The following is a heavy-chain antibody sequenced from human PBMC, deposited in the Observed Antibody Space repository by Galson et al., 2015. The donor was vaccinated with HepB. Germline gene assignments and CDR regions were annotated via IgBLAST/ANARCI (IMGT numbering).Heavy chain of an antibody. Sequence: CAISGDSVSGNSATWNWIRQSPSRGLEWLGRTYYRSKWYNDYAVSVKSRITINADTSKNQFSLQLNSVTPEDTAVYYCARDRSIAAAGWFDPWGQGTLVTVSS. D-gene: IGHD6-13*01. CDR3: ARDRSIAAAGWFDP. CDR2: TYYRSKWYN. V-gene: IGHV6-1*01. J-gene: IGHJ5*02. CDR1: GDSVSGNSAT.